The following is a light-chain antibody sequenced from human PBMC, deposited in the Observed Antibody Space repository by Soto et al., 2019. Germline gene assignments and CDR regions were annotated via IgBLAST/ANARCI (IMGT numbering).Light chain of an antibody. CDR3: QQYNNWPRT. Sequence: ETVMTQSPVTLSVSPGERATLSCRASQSVSSDLAWYHQKPGQAPRLLIYGASTRATGIPARFSGSGSGTEFTLTINSLQSEDFAVYYCQQYNNWPRTFGQGTKVDIK. V-gene: IGKV3-15*01. CDR1: QSVSSD. CDR2: GAS. J-gene: IGKJ1*01.